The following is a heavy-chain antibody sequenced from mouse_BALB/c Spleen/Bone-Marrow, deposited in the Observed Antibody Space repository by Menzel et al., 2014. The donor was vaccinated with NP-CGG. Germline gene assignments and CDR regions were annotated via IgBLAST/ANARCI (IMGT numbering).Heavy chain of an antibody. Sequence: VHLQQPGPELVKPGASVKVSCKASGYAFTNYNMYWVKQSHGKSLEWIGYNDPYSGGTNYNQKFKGKATLTVDKSSSTAYMHLNSLTSEDSAVYYCARLGTTAVPDYWGQGTTLTVSS. J-gene: IGHJ2*01. CDR2: NDPYSGGT. D-gene: IGHD1-1*01. CDR1: GYAFTNYN. CDR3: ARLGTTAVPDY. V-gene: IGHV1S135*01.